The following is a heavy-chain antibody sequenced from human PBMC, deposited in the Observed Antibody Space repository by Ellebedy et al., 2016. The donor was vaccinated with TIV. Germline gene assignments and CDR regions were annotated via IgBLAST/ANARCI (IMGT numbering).Heavy chain of an antibody. CDR2: IKSKSDGGTR. Sequence: PGGSLRLSCAASGFTFTNAWMSWVRQAPGKGLEWIGRIKSKSDGGTREYSAPVKGRFTLSRDDPKNMLYLQLNSLKIEDTAVYYCTTGAKRGPSMVRGFGMDVWGQGTTVTVSS. V-gene: IGHV3-15*01. CDR3: TTGAKRGPSMVRGFGMDV. D-gene: IGHD3-10*01. J-gene: IGHJ6*02. CDR1: GFTFTNAW.